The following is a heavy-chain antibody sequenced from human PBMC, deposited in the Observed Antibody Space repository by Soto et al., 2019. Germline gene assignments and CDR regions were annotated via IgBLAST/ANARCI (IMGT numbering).Heavy chain of an antibody. CDR2: IYTSGST. Sequence: SETLSLTCTVSGGSISSYYWSWIRQPAGKGLEWIGRIYTSGSTNYNPSLKSRVTMSVDTSKNQFSLKLSSVTAADTAVYYCARDFPETTYDFWSGYYSDDAFDIWGQGTMVT. V-gene: IGHV4-4*07. D-gene: IGHD3-3*01. CDR1: GGSISSYY. J-gene: IGHJ3*02. CDR3: ARDFPETTYDFWSGYYSDDAFDI.